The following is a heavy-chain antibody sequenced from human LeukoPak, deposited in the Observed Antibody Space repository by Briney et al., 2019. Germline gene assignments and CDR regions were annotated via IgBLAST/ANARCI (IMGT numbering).Heavy chain of an antibody. V-gene: IGHV3-53*01. CDR3: ARDPSKGSGSYYKGGH. CDR2: IYSGGST. D-gene: IGHD3-10*01. CDR1: GFTVSSNY. J-gene: IGHJ4*02. Sequence: PGGSLRLSCAASGFTVSSNYMSWVRQAPGKGLEWVSVIYSGGSTYYADSVKGRFTISRDNSKNTLYLQMNSLRAEDTAVYYCARDPSKGSGSYYKGGHWGQGTLVTVSS.